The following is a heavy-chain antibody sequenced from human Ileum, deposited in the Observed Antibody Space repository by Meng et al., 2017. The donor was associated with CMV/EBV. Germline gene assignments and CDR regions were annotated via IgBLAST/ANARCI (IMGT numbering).Heavy chain of an antibody. V-gene: IGHV3-23*01. D-gene: IGHD1-26*01. CDR3: AKREGYWFDP. J-gene: IGHJ5*02. Sequence: GGSLRLSCAASGFTFSNYAMSWVRQVPGKGLECISGISGIGTYARYADSVRGRFTISRDNSKNTLYLQMNGLRVKDTALYYCAKREGYWFDPWGQGTLVTVSS. CDR2: ISGIGTYA. CDR1: GFTFSNYA.